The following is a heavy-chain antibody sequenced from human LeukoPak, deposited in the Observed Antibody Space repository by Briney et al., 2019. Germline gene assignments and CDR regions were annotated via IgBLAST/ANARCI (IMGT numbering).Heavy chain of an antibody. CDR3: ARGDYYDSSGYFIDAFDI. D-gene: IGHD3-22*01. J-gene: IGHJ3*02. CDR1: GFTFSSYA. V-gene: IGHV3-23*01. Sequence: GGSLRLSCAASGFTFSSYAMTWVRQAPGKGLEWVSAISGSGGSTYYADSVKGRFTISRDNSKNTLYLQMNSLRADDTAVYYCARGDYYDSSGYFIDAFDIWGQGTMVTVSS. CDR2: ISGSGGST.